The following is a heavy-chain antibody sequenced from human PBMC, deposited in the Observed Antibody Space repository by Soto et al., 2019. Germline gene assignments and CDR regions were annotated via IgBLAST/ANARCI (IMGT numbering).Heavy chain of an antibody. V-gene: IGHV1-8*01. Sequence: QVQLVQSGAEVKKPGASVKVSCKASGYTFTSYDINWVRQATGQGLEWMGWMNPNSGNTGYAQKFQGRVTMTRNISIITAYMELSSLRSEDTAVYYCARPRSGSYYYGMDVWGQGTAVTVSS. CDR3: ARPRSGSYYYGMDV. CDR2: MNPNSGNT. J-gene: IGHJ6*02. CDR1: GYTFTSYD. D-gene: IGHD3-3*01.